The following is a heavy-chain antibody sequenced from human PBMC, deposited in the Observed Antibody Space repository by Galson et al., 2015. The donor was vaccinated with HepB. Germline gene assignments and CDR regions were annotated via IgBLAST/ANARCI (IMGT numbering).Heavy chain of an antibody. CDR1: GCSFTGYF. D-gene: IGHD5/OR15-5a*01. CDR2: INPYSGPT. CDR3: VRVGLVGSPRYNWFDP. Sequence: SVKISCKASGCSFTGYFVRWVRQAPGQGFEWMGRINPYSGPTSYVQKFQGRVTFTRDTSLGTVYMEVTSLTSDDSAIYYCVRVGLVGSPRYNWFDPWGQGTLVTVSS. V-gene: IGHV1-2*06. J-gene: IGHJ5*02.